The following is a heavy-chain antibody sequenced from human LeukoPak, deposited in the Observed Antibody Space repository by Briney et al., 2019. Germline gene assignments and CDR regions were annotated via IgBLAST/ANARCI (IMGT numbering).Heavy chain of an antibody. J-gene: IGHJ4*02. Sequence: GGSLRLSCVDSGFTSSNYAMSWVRQAPGGGLEWVAAISGNGGTTYYADSVKGRFTISRDNSKNTLYLQMNSLRAEDTAVYYCARAKGRGYSYGYYFDYWGQGTLVTVSS. V-gene: IGHV3-23*01. CDR3: ARAKGRGYSYGYYFDY. CDR2: ISGNGGTT. CDR1: GFTSSNYA. D-gene: IGHD5-18*01.